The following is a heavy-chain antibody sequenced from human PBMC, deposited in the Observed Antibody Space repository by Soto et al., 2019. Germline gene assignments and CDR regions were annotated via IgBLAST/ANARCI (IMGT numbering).Heavy chain of an antibody. D-gene: IGHD1-20*01. CDR1: GFTFSSYS. V-gene: IGHV3-48*01. CDR3: ARSQYNCNDAPIDY. J-gene: IGHJ4*02. CDR2: ISSSGTTI. Sequence: PGGSLRLSCAASGFTFSSYSMNLGRPAPGKGLEWVSYISSSGTTIYYADSVKGRFIISRDNAKNSLYLQMNSLRAEDTAVYYCARSQYNCNDAPIDYWGQGTLVTVSS.